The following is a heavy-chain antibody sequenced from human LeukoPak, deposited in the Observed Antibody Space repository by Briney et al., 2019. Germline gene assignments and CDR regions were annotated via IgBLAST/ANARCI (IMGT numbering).Heavy chain of an antibody. V-gene: IGHV3-23*01. CDR1: GFIFIDYG. CDR3: ARGARYSYFDY. CDR2: ISGSGSST. J-gene: IGHJ4*02. D-gene: IGHD1-1*01. Sequence: AGASLRLSCAASGFIFIDYGMSWVRQARGKGLEWVAVISGSGSSTYYADSEKGRFTISRDNSKNTLFLQMNSLRAEDTAVYYCARGARYSYFDYWGQGTLVTVSS.